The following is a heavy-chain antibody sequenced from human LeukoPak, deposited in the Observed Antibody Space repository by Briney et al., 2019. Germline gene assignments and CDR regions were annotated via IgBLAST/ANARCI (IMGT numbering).Heavy chain of an antibody. CDR3: ARLRDARWLLEY. D-gene: IGHD4-23*01. CDR2: NLYSVTS. CDR1: GDSVSSTSYY. J-gene: IGHJ4*02. Sequence: PSETLSLTCSVSGDSVSSTSYYWGWIRQSPGKGLEWIASNLYSVTSYYNPSFMSRITISVDTSNNQLPLRLTSVTAADTAVYYCARLRDARWLLEYWGQGTLVTVSS. V-gene: IGHV4-39*01.